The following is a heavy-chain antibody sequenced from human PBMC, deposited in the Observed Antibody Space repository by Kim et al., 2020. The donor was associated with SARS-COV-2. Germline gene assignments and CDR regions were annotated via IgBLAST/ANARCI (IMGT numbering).Heavy chain of an antibody. J-gene: IGHJ4*02. CDR1: GGSISSSSYY. V-gene: IGHV4-39*07. CDR2: IYYSGST. CDR3: ARVVVVTAIHDY. Sequence: SETLSLTCTVSGGSISSSSYYWGWIRQPPGKGLEWIGSIYYSGSTYYNPSLKSRVTISVDTSKNQFSLKLSSVTAADTAVYYCARVVVVTAIHDYWGQGT. D-gene: IGHD2-21*02.